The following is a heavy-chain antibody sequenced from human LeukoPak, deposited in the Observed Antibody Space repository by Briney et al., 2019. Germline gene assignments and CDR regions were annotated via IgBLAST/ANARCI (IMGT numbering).Heavy chain of an antibody. CDR2: ISSSSSYI. Sequence: PGGSLRLSCAGSGFTSSSYTMNWVRQAPGKGLEWVSSISSSSSYIYYGDSVKGRFTISRDNAKNSLYLQMNSLRAEDTAVYYCASASDFWSAYYFDYWGQGTLVTVSS. CDR3: ASASDFWSAYYFDY. D-gene: IGHD3-3*01. CDR1: GFTSSSYT. V-gene: IGHV3-21*01. J-gene: IGHJ4*02.